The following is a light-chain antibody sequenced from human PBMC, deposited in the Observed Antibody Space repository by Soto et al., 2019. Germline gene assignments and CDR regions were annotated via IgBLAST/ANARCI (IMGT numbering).Light chain of an antibody. CDR1: SSDVGGYNY. V-gene: IGLV2-8*01. CDR3: SSYAGSNVV. Sequence: QSVLTQPPSASGSPGQSVTISCTGTSSDVGGYNYVSWYQQHPGKAPKLMIYEVSKRPSGVPDRFSGSKSVNTASLTVSGLQAEDEADYYCSSYAGSNVVFGGGTKLTV. J-gene: IGLJ2*01. CDR2: EVS.